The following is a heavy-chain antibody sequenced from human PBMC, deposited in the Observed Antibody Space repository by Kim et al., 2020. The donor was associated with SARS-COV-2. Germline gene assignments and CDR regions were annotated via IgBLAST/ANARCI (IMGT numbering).Heavy chain of an antibody. J-gene: IGHJ6*02. D-gene: IGHD3-9*01. V-gene: IGHV2-70*01. CDR1: GFSLSTSGMC. Sequence: SGPTLVNPTQTLTLTCTFSGFSLSTSGMCVSWIRQPPGKALEWLALIDWDDDKYYSTSLKTRLTISKDTSKNQVVLTMTNMDPVDTATYYCARVDVLRYFDGRLRAGYYYYYGMDVWGQGTPVTVSS. CDR3: ARVDVLRYFDGRLRAGYYYYYGMDV. CDR2: IDWDDDK.